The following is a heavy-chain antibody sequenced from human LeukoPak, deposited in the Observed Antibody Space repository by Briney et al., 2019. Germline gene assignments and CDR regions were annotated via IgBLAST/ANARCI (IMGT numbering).Heavy chain of an antibody. Sequence: PSETLSLTCTVSGGSISSYYWSWIRLPPGKGLEWIGYLSNSGNTNYSPSLKSRVTIFGDTSKNQFFLKLSSVTAADTAMYYCARARYVNSFYAFDIWGQGTLVTVSS. V-gene: IGHV4-59*01. J-gene: IGHJ3*02. CDR3: ARARYVNSFYAFDI. CDR2: LSNSGNT. D-gene: IGHD3-9*01. CDR1: GGSISSYY.